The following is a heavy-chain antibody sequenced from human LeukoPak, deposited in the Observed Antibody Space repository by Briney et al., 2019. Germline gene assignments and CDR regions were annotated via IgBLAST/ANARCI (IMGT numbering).Heavy chain of an antibody. V-gene: IGHV3-30-3*01. CDR3: AREKSGHSYMTQGGIDY. CDR1: GFTFSSYA. Sequence: PGGSLRLSCAASGFTFSSYAMHWVRQAPGKGLEWVAVISYHGSDIYYADSVKGRFTMSRDNSKNTVDLQMSSLRAEDTAVYYCAREKSGHSYMTQGGIDYWGQGTLVTVSS. J-gene: IGHJ4*02. CDR2: ISYHGSDI. D-gene: IGHD5-18*01.